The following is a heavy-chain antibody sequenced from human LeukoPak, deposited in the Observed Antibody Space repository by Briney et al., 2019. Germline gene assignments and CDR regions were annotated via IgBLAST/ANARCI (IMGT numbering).Heavy chain of an antibody. CDR1: GLTFSSYG. Sequence: GGSLRLSCAASGLTFSSYGIYWVRQAPGKGLEWVAVISYDGNNKYYADSVKGRFTISRDNSKNTLYLQMNSLRAEDTAVYYCASDYCSGDCYSAYRGQGTLVTVSS. J-gene: IGHJ4*02. CDR3: ASDYCSGDCYSAY. CDR2: ISYDGNNK. V-gene: IGHV3-30-3*01. D-gene: IGHD2-21*02.